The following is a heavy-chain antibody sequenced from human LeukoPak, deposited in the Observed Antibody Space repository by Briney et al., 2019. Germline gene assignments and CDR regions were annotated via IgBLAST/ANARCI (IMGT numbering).Heavy chain of an antibody. CDR1: GYVFTNYY. CDR2: INPSGGGT. CDR3: ARNGLVETPTYYFDY. J-gene: IGHJ4*02. V-gene: IGHV1-46*01. Sequence: ASVKVSCKASGYVFTNYYIHWVRQAPGQGLEWMGIINPSGGGTSYAQKFQGRVTMTRDTSTSTVYMELSSLRSEDTAVYYCARNGLVETPTYYFDYGGQGTLVTVSS. D-gene: IGHD4-23*01.